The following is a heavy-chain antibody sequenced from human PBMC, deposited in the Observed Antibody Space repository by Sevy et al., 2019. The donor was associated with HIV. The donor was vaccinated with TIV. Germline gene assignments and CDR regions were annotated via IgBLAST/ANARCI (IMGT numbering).Heavy chain of an antibody. D-gene: IGHD3-22*01. V-gene: IGHV3-7*01. Sequence: GGSLRLSCAASGFTFSSYWMSWVRQAPGKGLEWVANIKQDGSEKYYVDSVKGRFTISRDNAKNSLYLQMNSLRAEDTAVYYCARASGYYYRDAFDIWGQGTMVTVSS. CDR3: ARASGYYYRDAFDI. CDR2: IKQDGSEK. J-gene: IGHJ3*02. CDR1: GFTFSSYW.